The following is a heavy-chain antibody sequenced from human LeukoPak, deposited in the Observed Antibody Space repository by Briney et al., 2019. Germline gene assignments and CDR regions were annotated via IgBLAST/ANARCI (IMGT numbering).Heavy chain of an antibody. J-gene: IGHJ4*02. CDR3: AIRGSPMVXNY. CDR2: ISSSSSYI. Sequence: GGSLRLSCVASGFMFDDYDMSWVRQAPGKGLEWVSSISSSSSYIYYADSVKGRFTISIDNAKNSLYLQMSSLRAEDTAVYYCAIRGSPMVXNYXXXGTXVTVSS. CDR1: GFMFDDYD. V-gene: IGHV3-21*01. D-gene: IGHD3-10*01.